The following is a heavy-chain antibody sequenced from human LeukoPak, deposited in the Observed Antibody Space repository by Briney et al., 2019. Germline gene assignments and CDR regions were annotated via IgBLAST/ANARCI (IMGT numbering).Heavy chain of an antibody. J-gene: IGHJ4*02. CDR1: GFTFSSYD. CDR3: ARDIEDCSSTICYNYFDY. D-gene: IGHD2-2*02. CDR2: INTDGSST. V-gene: IGHV3-74*01. Sequence: GGSLRLSCAACGFTFSSYDMYWVRQATGKGLEWVSRINTDGSSTDYADSVKGRFTISRDNAKNTLYLQMNSLRVEDTAVYYCARDIEDCSSTICYNYFDYWGQGALVTVSS.